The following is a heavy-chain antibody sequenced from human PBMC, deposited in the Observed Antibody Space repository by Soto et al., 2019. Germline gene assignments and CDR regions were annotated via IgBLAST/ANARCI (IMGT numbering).Heavy chain of an antibody. CDR3: ARLYCSSSHCDSWFDP. J-gene: IGHJ5*01. CDR1: GYTFTTFW. D-gene: IGHD2-2*01. V-gene: IGHV5-10-1*01. CDR2: IDPRDSYT. Sequence: PGESLKISCTGFGYTFTTFWISWVRQMPGRGLEWMGRIDPRDSYTNYSPSFQGHVTISVDKSISTAYLQWGSLKASDTAMYYCARLYCSSSHCDSWFDPWGQGTLVTVSS.